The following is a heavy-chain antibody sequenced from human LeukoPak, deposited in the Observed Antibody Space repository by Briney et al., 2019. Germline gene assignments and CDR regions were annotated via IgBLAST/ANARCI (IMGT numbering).Heavy chain of an antibody. Sequence: PGGSLRLSCLASGLPFSTYAMHWVRQAPGKGLEYVSAISSSGGNTYYADSVKGRFTIPRDNSRNTLYLQMSSLRVEDTALYYCVKSIAVAGAVDYWGQGTLVTVSS. CDR3: VKSIAVAGAVDY. CDR1: GLPFSTYA. V-gene: IGHV3-64D*06. CDR2: ISSSGGNT. J-gene: IGHJ4*02. D-gene: IGHD6-19*01.